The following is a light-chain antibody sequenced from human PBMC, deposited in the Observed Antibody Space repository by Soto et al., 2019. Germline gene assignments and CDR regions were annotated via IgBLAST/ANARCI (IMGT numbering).Light chain of an antibody. V-gene: IGLV2-23*02. Sequence: QSALTQPASVSGSPGQSITISCTGTSSDVGTYNLASWYQQHPGKAPKLLISEDNKRSSGISNRFSGSKSGNTASLSISGLQAEDEADYYCCSYATITAFVFGTGPKVTVL. CDR3: CSYATITAFV. CDR2: EDN. CDR1: SSDVGTYNL. J-gene: IGLJ1*01.